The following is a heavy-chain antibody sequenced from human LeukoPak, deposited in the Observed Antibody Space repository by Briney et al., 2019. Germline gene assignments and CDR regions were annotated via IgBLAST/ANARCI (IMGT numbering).Heavy chain of an antibody. CDR2: LFYSGNT. V-gene: IGHV4-39*01. J-gene: IGHJ6*02. Sequence: SEALSLTCTVSGGSISSRSYYWGWVRQPPGKGLEWIGSLFYSGNTYYNASLESRVTISVDTSKNHLSLRLSSVTAADTAVYYCASGEVGVVYRAGGRYYYYYHAMDVWGQGTTVTVSS. D-gene: IGHD2-15*01. CDR1: GGSISSRSYY. CDR3: ASGEVGVVYRAGGRYYYYYHAMDV.